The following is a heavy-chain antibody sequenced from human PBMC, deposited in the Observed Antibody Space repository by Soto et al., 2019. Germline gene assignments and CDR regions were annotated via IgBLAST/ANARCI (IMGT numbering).Heavy chain of an antibody. D-gene: IGHD3-3*01. J-gene: IGHJ5*02. V-gene: IGHV5-10-1*01. Sequence: PGESLKISCKGSSYSFTSYCISWARQMPVQGVEWMCRTDPSDSYTNYSASFQGHVTSSADKSISTAYLEWSSLKASETAMYYCARHPYDCWSYNWFDPWSQGTVVTVSS. CDR2: TDPSDSYT. CDR1: SYSFTSYC. CDR3: ARHPYDCWSYNWFDP.